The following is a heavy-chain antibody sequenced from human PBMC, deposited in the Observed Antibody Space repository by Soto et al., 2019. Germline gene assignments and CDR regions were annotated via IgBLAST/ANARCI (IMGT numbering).Heavy chain of an antibody. J-gene: IGHJ4*02. D-gene: IGHD3-3*01. CDR3: ARKGVAFDY. Sequence: GESLKISCAASGFTFSSYSMNWVRQAPGKGLEWISYISTTSSSIYYADSVKGRFTISRDNAKNSLFLQMNSLRDEDTAVYYCARKGVAFDYWGQGALVTVS. V-gene: IGHV3-48*02. CDR2: ISTTSSSI. CDR1: GFTFSSYS.